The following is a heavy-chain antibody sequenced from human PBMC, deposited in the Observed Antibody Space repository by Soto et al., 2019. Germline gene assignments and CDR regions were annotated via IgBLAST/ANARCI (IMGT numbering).Heavy chain of an antibody. D-gene: IGHD2-8*01. CDR3: ARGVYHFDY. CDR2: INEVGSEI. V-gene: IGHV3-7*01. J-gene: IGHJ4*02. Sequence: GGSLRLSCVASGFTFSTSWMTWVRQAPGKGLEWVANINEVGSEIYYVDSVKGRFSISRDNTKNSLYLQMNSLRAEDTAVYYCARGVYHFDYWGQGTPVTVSS. CDR1: GFTFSTSW.